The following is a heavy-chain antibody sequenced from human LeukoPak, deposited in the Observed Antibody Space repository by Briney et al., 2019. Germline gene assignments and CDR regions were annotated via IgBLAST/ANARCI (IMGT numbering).Heavy chain of an antibody. D-gene: IGHD3-3*01. CDR3: ARERVPPITIFGVVHYYYYGMDV. V-gene: IGHV4-4*07. Sequence: SETLSLTCTVSGGSISSYYWSWIRQPAGKGLEWIGRIYTSGSTNYNPSLKSRVTMSVDTSKNQFSLKLSSVTAADTAVYYCARERVPPITIFGVVHYYYYGMDVWGQGTTVTVSS. CDR2: IYTSGST. CDR1: GGSISSYY. J-gene: IGHJ6*02.